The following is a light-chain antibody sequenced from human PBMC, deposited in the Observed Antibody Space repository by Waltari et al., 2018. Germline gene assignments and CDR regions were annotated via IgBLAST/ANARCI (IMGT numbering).Light chain of an antibody. CDR2: QDT. Sequence: SFDLTQPPSVSVSPRQTASITCSGDKLGDTYASWYQQRPGQAPLLVIYQDTKRPSGIPERFSGSNSGNTATLTISGTQAMDEADYYCQAWDTRTAVFGGGTKLTVL. V-gene: IGLV3-1*01. CDR3: QAWDTRTAV. CDR1: KLGDTY. J-gene: IGLJ2*01.